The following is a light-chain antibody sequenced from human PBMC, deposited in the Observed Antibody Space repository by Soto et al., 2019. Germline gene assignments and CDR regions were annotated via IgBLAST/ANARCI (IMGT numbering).Light chain of an antibody. CDR2: HAS. V-gene: IGKV3-11*01. Sequence: EIVLTQSPATLSLSPGKRATLSCRASQSVSSSLAWFQQKPGQAPRLLIYHASNRATGIPARFSGSGSGTDFTLTISSLEPEDFAVYYCQQRSNWPLTFGGGTKVDIK. J-gene: IGKJ4*01. CDR3: QQRSNWPLT. CDR1: QSVSSS.